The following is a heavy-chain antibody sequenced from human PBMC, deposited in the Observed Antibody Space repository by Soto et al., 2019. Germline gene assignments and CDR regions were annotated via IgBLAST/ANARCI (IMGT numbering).Heavy chain of an antibody. D-gene: IGHD1-26*01. CDR2: IYYSGST. CDR3: AREGGIVGATTVDY. J-gene: IGHJ4*02. Sequence: QVQLQESGPGLVKPSQTLSLTCTVSGGSISSGDYYWSWIRQPPGKGLEWIGYIYYSGSTYYNPSLKSRVTLSVDTSTTQFSLKLSSVTAADTAVYYCAREGGIVGATTVDYWGQGTLVTVSS. V-gene: IGHV4-30-4*01. CDR1: GGSISSGDYY.